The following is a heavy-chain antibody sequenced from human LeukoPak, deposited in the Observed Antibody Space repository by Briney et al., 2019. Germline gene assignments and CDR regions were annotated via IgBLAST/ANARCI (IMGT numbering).Heavy chain of an antibody. D-gene: IGHD3-16*01. Sequence: GGSLRLSCAASGFIFSSYWMHWVRHAPGKGLAWVSRINTDGSSTSYADSVKGRFTISRDNSKSTLYLEMNNLRAEDTAVYYCAKVRWDNSNWYYLDTWGQGTLVSVSS. V-gene: IGHV3-74*01. CDR3: AKVRWDNSNWYYLDT. J-gene: IGHJ4*02. CDR2: INTDGSST. CDR1: GFIFSSYW.